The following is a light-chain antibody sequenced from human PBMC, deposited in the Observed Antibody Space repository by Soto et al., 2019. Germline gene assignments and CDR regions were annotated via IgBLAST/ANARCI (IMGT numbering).Light chain of an antibody. CDR3: QQYNSWPYT. Sequence: EIVMTQSPVTLSVSPGERATLSCRAGQSVSSNLAWYQQRPGQAPRLLIYDASTRATGIPARFSGSGSGTEFTLTISSLQSEDFAVYYCQQYNSWPYTFGQGTKLEIK. CDR2: DAS. J-gene: IGKJ2*01. V-gene: IGKV3-15*01. CDR1: QSVSSN.